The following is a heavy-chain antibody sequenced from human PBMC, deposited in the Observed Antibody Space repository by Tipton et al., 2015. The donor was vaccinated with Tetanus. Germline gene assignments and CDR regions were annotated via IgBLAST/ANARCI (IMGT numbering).Heavy chain of an antibody. V-gene: IGHV4-39*01. CDR1: GGSVSSGSYY. CDR3: IGYDYGDYYFDY. J-gene: IGHJ4*02. D-gene: IGHD4-17*01. CDR2: IYYSGST. Sequence: TLSLTCTVSGGSVSSGSYYWSWIRQPPGKGLEWVGSIYYSGSTYYNPSLKSRVTISIDTSKNQFSLKLNSVTAADTAVYFCIGYDYGDYYFDYWGQGTLVTVSS.